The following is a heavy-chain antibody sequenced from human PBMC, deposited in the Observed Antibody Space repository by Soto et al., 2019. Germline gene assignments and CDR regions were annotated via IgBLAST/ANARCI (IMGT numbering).Heavy chain of an antibody. CDR2: IIPILGIA. J-gene: IGHJ5*02. V-gene: IGHV1-69*02. D-gene: IGHD6-13*01. CDR1: GGTFSSYT. CDR3: ARGSSWSLDWFDP. Sequence: ASVKVSCKASGGTFSSYTISWVRQAPGQGLEWMGRIIPILGIANYAQKFQGRVTITADKSTSTAYMELSSLRSEDTAVYYCARGSSWSLDWFDPWGQGTLVTVSS.